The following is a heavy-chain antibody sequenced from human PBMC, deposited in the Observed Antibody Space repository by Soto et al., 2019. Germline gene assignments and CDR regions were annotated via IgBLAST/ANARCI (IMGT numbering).Heavy chain of an antibody. V-gene: IGHV5-51*01. CDR2: IYPGDSDT. Sequence: EVQLVQSGAEVKKPGESLKISCKGSGYSFTSYWIGWVRQMPGKGLEWMGIIYPGDSDTRYSPSFQGQVTISADKSISTAYLQWSSLKASDTAMYSCARYFRVSYYNDWWFRGNFDYWGQGTLVTVSS. J-gene: IGHJ4*02. D-gene: IGHD1-26*01. CDR3: ARYFRVSYYNDWWFRGNFDY. CDR1: GYSFTSYW.